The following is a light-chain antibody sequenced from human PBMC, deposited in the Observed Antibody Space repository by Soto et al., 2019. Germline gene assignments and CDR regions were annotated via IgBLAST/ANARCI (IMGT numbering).Light chain of an antibody. CDR3: QQSYSLPYT. CDR2: AAS. V-gene: IGKV1-39*01. Sequence: DIQMTQSPSSLSASVGDRVTITCRPSQSIDNFLNWYQQKPGKAPNLLIYAASSLQSGVSSRFSGSGSGTDFTLTISSLQPEDSATYYCQQSYSLPYTFGRGTKLEIK. CDR1: QSIDNF. J-gene: IGKJ2*01.